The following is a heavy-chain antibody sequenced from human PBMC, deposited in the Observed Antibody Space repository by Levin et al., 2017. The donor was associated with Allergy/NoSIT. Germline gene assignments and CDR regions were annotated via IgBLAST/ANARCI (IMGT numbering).Heavy chain of an antibody. J-gene: IGHJ6*03. Sequence: SQTLSLTCTVSGGSISSSSYYWGWIRQPPGKGLEWIGSIYYSGSTYYNPSLKSRVTISVDTSKNQFSLKLSSVTAADTAVYYCARQLKSSGWYVDYYYYYYMDVWGKGTTVTVSS. CDR1: GGSISSSSYY. CDR3: ARQLKSSGWYVDYYYYYYMDV. V-gene: IGHV4-39*01. CDR2: IYYSGST. D-gene: IGHD6-19*01.